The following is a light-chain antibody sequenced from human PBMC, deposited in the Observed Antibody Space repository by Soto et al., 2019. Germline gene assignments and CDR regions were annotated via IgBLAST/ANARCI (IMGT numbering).Light chain of an antibody. J-gene: IGLJ1*01. Sequence: QSALTQPASVSVSPGQSITISCTGTSSDVGGYNYVSWYQHHPGKAPKLIIYDVTNRPSGVSNPFSGSKSGNTASLTISGLQPEDEADYYCSSYTTSNTRQIVFGTGTRSPS. V-gene: IGLV2-14*03. CDR2: DVT. CDR3: SSYTTSNTRQIV. CDR1: SSDVGGYNY.